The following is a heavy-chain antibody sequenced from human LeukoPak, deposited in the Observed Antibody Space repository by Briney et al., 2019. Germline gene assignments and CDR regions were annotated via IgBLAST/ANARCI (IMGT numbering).Heavy chain of an antibody. J-gene: IGHJ2*01. CDR2: IYYSGST. CDR3: ARVYYSDSYDYWYFDV. D-gene: IGHD6-13*01. CDR1: GGSISSYY. V-gene: IGHV4-59*01. Sequence: SETLSLTCTVSGGSISSYYWSWIRQPPPQGQGRVGYIYYSGSTNYNTSLKSRVTISVDTSNNQFSLKLSSVTAADAAVYYCARVYYSDSYDYWYFDVWGRGTLVTVSS.